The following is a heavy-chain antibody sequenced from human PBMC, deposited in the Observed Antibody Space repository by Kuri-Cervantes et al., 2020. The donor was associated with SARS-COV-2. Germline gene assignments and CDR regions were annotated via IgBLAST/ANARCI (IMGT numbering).Heavy chain of an antibody. D-gene: IGHD3-22*01. V-gene: IGHV3-7*01. CDR2: IKEDGSEK. CDR1: RFMFSCDR. CDR3: ARGINGYFFFYYLDV. J-gene: IGHJ6*03. Sequence: GESLKISCAASRFMFSCDRMNWVRQAPGKGLNCVADIKEDGSEKYYVDSVKGRFTISRDNAKNSLYLQMNSLRAEDTAVYYCARGINGYFFFYYLDVWGKGTTVTVSS.